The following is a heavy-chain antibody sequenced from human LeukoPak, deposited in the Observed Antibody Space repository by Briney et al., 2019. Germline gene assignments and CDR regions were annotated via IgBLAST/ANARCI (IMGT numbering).Heavy chain of an antibody. CDR3: ATQSSWYVFDY. Sequence: SETLSLTCAVYGGSFSGYYWSWIRQPAGKGLEWIGRIYTSGSTNYNPSLRSRVTMSVDTSKNQFSLKLSSVTAADTAVYYCATQSSWYVFDYWGQGTLVTVSS. V-gene: IGHV4-59*10. CDR1: GGSFSGYY. D-gene: IGHD6-13*01. J-gene: IGHJ4*02. CDR2: IYTSGST.